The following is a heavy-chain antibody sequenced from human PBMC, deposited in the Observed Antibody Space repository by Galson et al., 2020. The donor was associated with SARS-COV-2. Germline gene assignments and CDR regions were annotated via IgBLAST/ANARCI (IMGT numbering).Heavy chain of an antibody. CDR2: TYYRSKWYN. Sequence: SQTLSLTCDISGDSDSSNSAAWNWIRQSPSRGLEWLGRTYYRSKWYNDYAVSVKSRITINPDTSKNQFSLQLNSVTPEDTGVYYCARALLTGINILYYHGMDVWGQGTAVTVAS. V-gene: IGHV6-1*01. CDR3: ARALLTGINILYYHGMDV. CDR1: GDSDSSNSAA. D-gene: IGHD1-20*01. J-gene: IGHJ6*02.